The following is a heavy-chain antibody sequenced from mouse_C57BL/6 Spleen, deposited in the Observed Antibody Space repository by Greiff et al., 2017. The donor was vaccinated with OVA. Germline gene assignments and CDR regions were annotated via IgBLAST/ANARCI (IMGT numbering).Heavy chain of an antibody. Sequence: QVQLQQSGAELVRPGSSVKLSCKASGYTFTSYWMDWVKQRPGQGLEWIGNIYPSDSETHYNQKFKDKATLTVDKSSSTAYMQLSSLTSEDSAVYYCAREGDGSFDYWGQGTTLTVSS. J-gene: IGHJ2*01. V-gene: IGHV1-61*01. CDR2: IYPSDSET. D-gene: IGHD1-1*01. CDR1: GYTFTSYW. CDR3: AREGDGSFDY.